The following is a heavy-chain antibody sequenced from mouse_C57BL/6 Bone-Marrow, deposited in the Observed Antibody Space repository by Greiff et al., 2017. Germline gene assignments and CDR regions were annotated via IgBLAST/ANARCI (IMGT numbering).Heavy chain of an antibody. Sequence: EVQGVESGGGLVQSGRSLRLSCATSGFTFSDFYMEWVRQAPGKGLEWIAASRNKANDYTTEYSASVKGRFIVSRDTSQSILYLQMNALRAEDTAIYYYAREDDYGFFAYWGQGTLVTVSA. D-gene: IGHD2-4*01. CDR3: AREDDYGFFAY. CDR1: GFTFSDFY. V-gene: IGHV7-1*01. CDR2: SRNKANDYTT. J-gene: IGHJ3*01.